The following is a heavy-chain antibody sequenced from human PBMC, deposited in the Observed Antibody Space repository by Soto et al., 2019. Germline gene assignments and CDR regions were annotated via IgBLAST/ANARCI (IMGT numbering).Heavy chain of an antibody. CDR3: TKDLLGGFAYGDYARHYYYMDV. V-gene: IGHV3-15*01. D-gene: IGHD4-17*01. CDR2: IKSKTDGGTT. J-gene: IGHJ6*03. CDR1: GFTFSNAW. Sequence: EVQLVESGGGLVKPGGSLRLSCAASGFTFSNAWMSWVRQAPGKGLEWVGRIKSKTDGGTTDYAAPVKGRFTISRDDSKTRLYLKMNSLKPEATAVYYCTKDLLGGFAYGDYARHYYYMDVWGKGTTVTVSS.